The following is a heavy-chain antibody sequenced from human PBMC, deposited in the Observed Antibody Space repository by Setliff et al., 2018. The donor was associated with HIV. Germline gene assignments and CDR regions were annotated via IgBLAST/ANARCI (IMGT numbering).Heavy chain of an antibody. V-gene: IGHV4-39*01. Sequence: SETLSLTCTVSGGSISSSSYYWGWIRQPPGKGLEWIGSIYYSGSTYYNPSLQSRVTISVDTSNNQFFLKLTSVTAADTAVYYCARHKDPPGSRWIFYYYYMDLWGGGTTVTVSS. CDR3: ARHKDPPGSRWIFYYYYMDL. D-gene: IGHD6-13*01. CDR1: GGSISSSSYY. J-gene: IGHJ6*03. CDR2: IYYSGST.